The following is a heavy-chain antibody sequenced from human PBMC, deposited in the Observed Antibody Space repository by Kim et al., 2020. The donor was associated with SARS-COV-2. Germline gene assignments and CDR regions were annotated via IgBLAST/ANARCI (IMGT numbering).Heavy chain of an antibody. J-gene: IGHJ4*02. CDR3: ARDIMVRALDY. Sequence: SETLSLTCTVSGGFISSYYWSWIRQPPGKGLEWIGYIYYSGSTNYNPSLKSRVTISVDTSKNQFSLKLSSVTAADTAVYYCARDIMVRALDYWGQGTLVTVSS. CDR1: GGFISSYY. V-gene: IGHV4-59*01. D-gene: IGHD3-10*01. CDR2: IYYSGST.